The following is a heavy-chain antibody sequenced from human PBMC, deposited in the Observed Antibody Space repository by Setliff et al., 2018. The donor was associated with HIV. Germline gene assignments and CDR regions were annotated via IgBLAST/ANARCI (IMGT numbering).Heavy chain of an antibody. D-gene: IGHD3-3*01. CDR2: ISSSGDTK. Sequence: PGGSLRLSCAASGFSFWTYEMNWVRQAPGKGLEWISYISSSGDTKYYADSVKGRFTILRDNAKNSLYLQMTSLRAEDTAVYYCAREMGLFFDFWSGVWGQGTMVTVSS. V-gene: IGHV3-48*03. CDR1: GFSFWTYE. J-gene: IGHJ3*01. CDR3: AREMGLFFDFWSGV.